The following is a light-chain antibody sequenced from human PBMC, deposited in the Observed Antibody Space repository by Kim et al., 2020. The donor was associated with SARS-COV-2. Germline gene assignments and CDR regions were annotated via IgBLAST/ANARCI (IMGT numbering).Light chain of an antibody. CDR1: QTINNK. V-gene: IGKV3-15*01. CDR3: QQSNDWPPLT. Sequence: VSPGERATLSCRASQTINNKLVWYQHKPGQAPRLLIYDATTRATGVPARLIGSGSETDFTLTISSLQSEDFAVYYCQQSNDWPPLTFGQGTKVDIK. CDR2: DAT. J-gene: IGKJ1*01.